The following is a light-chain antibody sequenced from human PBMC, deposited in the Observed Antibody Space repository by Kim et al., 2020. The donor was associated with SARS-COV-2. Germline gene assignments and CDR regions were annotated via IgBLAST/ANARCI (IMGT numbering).Light chain of an antibody. CDR2: GAS. CDR1: QSVSSNY. CDR3: QQYGNSPWT. Sequence: SPGERATLSCSASQSVSSNYLAWYQQKPGQAPRLLIYGASSRATGIPDRFSGSGSGTDFTLTISRLEPEDFAVYHCQQYGNSPWTFGQGTKVDIK. J-gene: IGKJ1*01. V-gene: IGKV3-20*01.